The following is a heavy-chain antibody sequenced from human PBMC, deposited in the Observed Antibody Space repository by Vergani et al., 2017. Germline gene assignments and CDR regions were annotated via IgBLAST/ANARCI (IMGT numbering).Heavy chain of an antibody. CDR3: VKDIAASGNYWYFDL. Sequence: EVRLLESGGGLVQPGGSLRLSCAASGFTFNIYAMSWVRQAPGKGLEWVSSISSSSSYIYYADSVKGRFTISRDNAKNSLYLQMNSLRAEDTALYYCVKDIAASGNYWYFDLWGRGTLVTVSS. J-gene: IGHJ2*01. V-gene: IGHV3-21*02. D-gene: IGHD6-13*01. CDR2: ISSSSSYI. CDR1: GFTFNIYA.